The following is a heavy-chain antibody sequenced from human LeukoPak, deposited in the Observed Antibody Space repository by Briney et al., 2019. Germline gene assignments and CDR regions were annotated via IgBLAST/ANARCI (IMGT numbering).Heavy chain of an antibody. D-gene: IGHD3-10*01. CDR2: ISSNGGST. Sequence: GGSLRLSCAASGFTFSNYAMHWVRQAPGQGLEYVSSISSNGGSTYYADSVKGRFTISRDNSKNTLYLQMGSLRVEDMAVYCCARDGAYYYGSGSDYWGQGTLVTVSS. CDR3: ARDGAYYYGSGSDY. V-gene: IGHV3-64*02. J-gene: IGHJ4*02. CDR1: GFTFSNYA.